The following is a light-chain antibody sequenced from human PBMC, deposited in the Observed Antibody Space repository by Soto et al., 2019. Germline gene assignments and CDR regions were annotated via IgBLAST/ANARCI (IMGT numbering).Light chain of an antibody. Sequence: TQSPSTLSVSPGERATLSCRASESVRTYLAWYQQKPGQSPRLLIYDASKRATGIPARFSGSGSGTDFTLTISSLEPEDFAIYYCQQHNNWPTFGQGTRLQIK. CDR2: DAS. V-gene: IGKV3-11*01. J-gene: IGKJ5*01. CDR1: ESVRTY. CDR3: QQHNNWPT.